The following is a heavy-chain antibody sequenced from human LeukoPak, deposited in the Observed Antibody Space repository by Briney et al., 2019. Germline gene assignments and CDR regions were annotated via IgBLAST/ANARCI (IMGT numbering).Heavy chain of an antibody. D-gene: IGHD3-10*01. Sequence: ETLSLTCAVYGGSFSGYYWSWVRQAPGKGLEWVSVIYSGGSTYYADSVKGRFTISRDNSKNTLYLQMNSLRAEDTAVYYCARVVHYYGSGSSYFDYWGQGTLITVSS. CDR1: GGSFSGYY. J-gene: IGHJ4*02. CDR2: IYSGGST. CDR3: ARVVHYYGSGSSYFDY. V-gene: IGHV3-66*01.